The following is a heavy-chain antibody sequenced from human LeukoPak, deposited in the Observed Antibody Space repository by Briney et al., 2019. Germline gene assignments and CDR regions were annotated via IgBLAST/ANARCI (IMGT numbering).Heavy chain of an antibody. CDR2: ISGSGGST. CDR1: GFTFSSYG. J-gene: IGHJ4*02. D-gene: IGHD6-6*01. V-gene: IGHV3-23*01. CDR3: ASDSSSSPVGYFDY. Sequence: PGGTLRLSCAASGFTFSSYGMSWVRQAPGKGLEWVSAISGSGGSTYYADSVKGRFAISRDNSKNTLYLQMNSLRAEDTAVYYCASDSSSSPVGYFDYWGQGTLVTVSS.